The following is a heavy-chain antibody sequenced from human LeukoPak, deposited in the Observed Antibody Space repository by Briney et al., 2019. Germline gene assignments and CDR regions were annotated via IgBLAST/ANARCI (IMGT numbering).Heavy chain of an antibody. V-gene: IGHV3-7*01. Sequence: GGSLRLSCAASGFRFNTYWMSWVRQAPGKGLEWVANIKQDGNEKYYADSVKGRFTISRDNGKNSLDLQMNSLRADDTAVYYCARDTLGEGEDANYAVYYFDYWGQGTVVTVTS. CDR3: ARDTLGEGEDANYAVYYFDY. J-gene: IGHJ4*02. D-gene: IGHD4/OR15-4a*01. CDR1: GFRFNTYW. CDR2: IKQDGNEK.